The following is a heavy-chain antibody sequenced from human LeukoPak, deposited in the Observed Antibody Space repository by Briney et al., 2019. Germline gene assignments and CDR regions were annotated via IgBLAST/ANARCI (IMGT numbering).Heavy chain of an antibody. CDR2: LFRGVST. CDR3: ARGHDTSGYYYPPTWFDP. V-gene: IGHV3-53*01. J-gene: IGHJ5*02. D-gene: IGHD3-22*01. CDR1: GFSVSTDY. Sequence: GSLRVSCAPSGFSVSTDYITWVRPAPRKGLGWVSVLFRGVSTYYAGSGKDRFTISRDDSKNTLYLKMNSLRAEDTAVYYCARGHDTSGYYYPPTWFDPWGQGTLVTVSP.